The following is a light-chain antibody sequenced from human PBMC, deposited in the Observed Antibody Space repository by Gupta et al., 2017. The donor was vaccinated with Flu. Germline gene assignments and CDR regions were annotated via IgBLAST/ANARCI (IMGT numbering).Light chain of an antibody. V-gene: IGKV3-11*01. CDR3: QHHNNRHPMFT. Sequence: EVVLTQSPGTLSLSPGERATLSCRASQSASRSLVWYQQIPGQAPPLLIYYASKRPKGSVANFSGSGGGTDDILTIISREPEDFVVYYCQHHNNRHPMFTFGQGTKVEIK. J-gene: IGKJ2*01. CDR2: YAS. CDR1: QSASRS.